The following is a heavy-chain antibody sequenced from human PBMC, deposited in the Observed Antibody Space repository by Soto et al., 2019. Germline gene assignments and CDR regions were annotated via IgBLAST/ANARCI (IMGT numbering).Heavy chain of an antibody. V-gene: IGHV3-7*03. CDR1: GFIFSCYG. Sequence: GGSLRLSCSASGFIFSCYGMTWVRHAPGKGLEWVANVKQDGSEQHYVDSVKGRFTISRDNVKNSLFLQMNSLRAEDTAVYYCVGGSGWVMAYWGQGT. CDR2: VKQDGSEQ. J-gene: IGHJ4*02. D-gene: IGHD6-19*01. CDR3: VGGSGWVMAY.